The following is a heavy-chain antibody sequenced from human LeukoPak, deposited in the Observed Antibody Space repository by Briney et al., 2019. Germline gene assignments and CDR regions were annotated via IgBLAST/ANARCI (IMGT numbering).Heavy chain of an antibody. CDR1: GFTFSNYA. D-gene: IGHD2-15*01. Sequence: GGSLRLSCAASGFTFSNYAMRWVRQAPGKGLEYVSSISSNGERTYYANSVKGRFTISRDNSKNTLYLQMGSLRAEDMAVYFCPRDQGYCSGGICYDDAFDIWGQGTMVTVSS. V-gene: IGHV3-64*01. CDR2: ISSNGERT. J-gene: IGHJ3*02. CDR3: PRDQGYCSGGICYDDAFDI.